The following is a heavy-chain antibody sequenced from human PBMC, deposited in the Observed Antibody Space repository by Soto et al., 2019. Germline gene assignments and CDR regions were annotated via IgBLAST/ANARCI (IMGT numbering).Heavy chain of an antibody. Sequence: QVQLVQSGAEVKEPGSSVNVSCKTSGATFGNTAVTWVRQAPGQGLEGIGGIVPLFGTANYAQKFRGRVTITADESTSPAYMELSSLRTDDTAVYYCARDGDPGYSFWSGPLGGGRFDTWGQGTLVTVSS. D-gene: IGHD3-3*01. CDR2: IVPLFGTA. V-gene: IGHV1-69*12. J-gene: IGHJ5*02. CDR3: ARDGDPGYSFWSGPLGGGRFDT. CDR1: GATFGNTA.